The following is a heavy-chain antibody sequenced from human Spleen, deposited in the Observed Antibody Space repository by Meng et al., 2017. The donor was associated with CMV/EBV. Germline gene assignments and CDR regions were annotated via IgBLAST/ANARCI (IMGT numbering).Heavy chain of an antibody. CDR3: ARDPFSRYSSSSYLSY. CDR2: ITYDGSNK. Sequence: SGFTLSSYSIHCVRQAPVKGLEWVTFITYDGSNKYYADSVKGRFTISRDNSKNTLYLQMNSLRPEDTAVYYCARDPFSRYSSSSYLSYWGQGTLVTVSS. V-gene: IGHV3-30*04. D-gene: IGHD4-11*01. J-gene: IGHJ4*02. CDR1: GFTLSSYS.